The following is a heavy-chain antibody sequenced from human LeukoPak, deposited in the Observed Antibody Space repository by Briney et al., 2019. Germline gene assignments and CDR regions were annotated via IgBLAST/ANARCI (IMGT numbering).Heavy chain of an antibody. Sequence: GGSLRLSCAASGFTFSSYSMNWVRQAPGKGLEWVSSISSNSNYIYYADSLKGRFTSSRDNAKNSLYLQMNSLRVEDTAVYYCASLQTDPTVVNGFWGQGTLVTVSS. J-gene: IGHJ4*02. CDR2: ISSNSNYI. V-gene: IGHV3-21*01. D-gene: IGHD4-11*01. CDR3: ASLQTDPTVVNGF. CDR1: GFTFSSYS.